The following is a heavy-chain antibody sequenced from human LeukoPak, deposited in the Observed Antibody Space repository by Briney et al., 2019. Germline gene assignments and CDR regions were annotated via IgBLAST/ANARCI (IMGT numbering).Heavy chain of an antibody. V-gene: IGHV4-4*07. Sequence: NTSETLSLTCTVSGGSISSHYWSWIRQPAGKGLEWIGRIYSRGSTNYNPSLKSRVIMSVDTSKNQFSLKLSSVTAADTAVYYCARYDFWSGYYYMDVWGKGTTVTVSS. CDR2: IYSRGST. CDR1: GGSISSHY. J-gene: IGHJ6*03. CDR3: ARYDFWSGYYYMDV. D-gene: IGHD3-3*01.